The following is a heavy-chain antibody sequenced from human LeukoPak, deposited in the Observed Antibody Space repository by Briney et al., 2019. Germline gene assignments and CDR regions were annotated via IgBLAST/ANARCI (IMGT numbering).Heavy chain of an antibody. Sequence: SGTLSLACTVAGGSISSSSYYWGWIRQPPGKGLEWFGSIYYSGSTYYNPSLKSRVTISVDTSKNQFSLKLSSVTAADTAVYYCARGFEDTYSSGWYRPPFDYWGQGTLVTVSS. J-gene: IGHJ4*02. CDR2: IYYSGST. D-gene: IGHD6-19*01. V-gene: IGHV4-39*01. CDR3: ARGFEDTYSSGWYRPPFDY. CDR1: GGSISSSSYY.